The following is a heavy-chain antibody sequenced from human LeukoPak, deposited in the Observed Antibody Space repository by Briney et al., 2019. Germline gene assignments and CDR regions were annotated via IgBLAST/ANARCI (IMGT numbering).Heavy chain of an antibody. CDR1: GFTFSSYS. D-gene: IGHD3-10*01. CDR3: ASTVTMVRGVFDY. V-gene: IGHV3-23*01. CDR2: ISGSGGST. J-gene: IGHJ4*02. Sequence: GGSLRLSCAASGFTFSSYSMTWVRQAPGKGLEWVSAISGSGGSTYYADSVKGRFTISRDNSKNTLYLQMNSLRAEDTAVYYCASTVTMVRGVFDYWGQGTLVTVSS.